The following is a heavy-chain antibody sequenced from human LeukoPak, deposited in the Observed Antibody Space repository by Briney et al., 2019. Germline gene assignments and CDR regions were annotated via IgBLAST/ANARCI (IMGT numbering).Heavy chain of an antibody. V-gene: IGHV3-30*18. J-gene: IGHJ4*02. CDR2: ISYDGSNK. Sequence: GGSLRLSCAASGFTFSSYGMHWVRQAPGKGLEWVSVISYDGSNKYYADSVKGRFTISRDNSKNTLYLQMNSLRAEDTAVYYCAKDQYYDSSGTGDYWGQGTLVTVSS. D-gene: IGHD3-22*01. CDR3: AKDQYYDSSGTGDY. CDR1: GFTFSSYG.